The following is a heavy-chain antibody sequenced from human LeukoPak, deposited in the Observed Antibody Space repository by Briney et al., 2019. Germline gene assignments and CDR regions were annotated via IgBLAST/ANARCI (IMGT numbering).Heavy chain of an antibody. CDR1: GFTFSSYG. Sequence: GRSLRLSCAASGFTFSSYGMHWVRQAPGKGLEWVAVISYDGSNRYYADSVKGRFTISRDNSKNTLYLQVNSLRAEDTAVYYCANSGSYYYADYWGQGTLVTVSS. J-gene: IGHJ4*02. CDR2: ISYDGSNR. CDR3: ANSGSYYYADY. V-gene: IGHV3-30*18. D-gene: IGHD1-26*01.